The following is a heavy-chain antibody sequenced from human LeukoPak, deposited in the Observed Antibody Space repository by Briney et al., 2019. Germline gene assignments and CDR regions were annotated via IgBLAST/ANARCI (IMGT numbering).Heavy chain of an antibody. J-gene: IGHJ4*02. CDR3: ARERTSSGYPTGTDY. Sequence: SETLSLTCTVSGGSVSSNSYYWSWIRQPPGQGLEWIGNIYYRGSTNYNPSLKSRVTISVDTSKNQFSLKLSPVTAADTAVYYCARERTSSGYPTGTDYWGQGTLVTVSS. V-gene: IGHV4-61*01. CDR1: GGSVSSNSYY. D-gene: IGHD3-22*01. CDR2: IYYRGST.